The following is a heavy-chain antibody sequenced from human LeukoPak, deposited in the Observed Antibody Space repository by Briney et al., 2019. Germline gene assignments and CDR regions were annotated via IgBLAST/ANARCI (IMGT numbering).Heavy chain of an antibody. CDR3: ARGPVSYDYVWGSYRQFPPFDY. CDR2: IHYSGST. V-gene: IGHV4-59*12. J-gene: IGHJ4*02. Sequence: KSSETLSLTCTVSGGSIGSFFWSWIRQPPGKALEWIGYIHYSGSTKYNPSLKSRVTISVDTSENQFSLKLSSVTAADTAVYYCARGPVSYDYVWGSYRQFPPFDYWGQGTLVTVSS. D-gene: IGHD3-16*02. CDR1: GGSIGSFF.